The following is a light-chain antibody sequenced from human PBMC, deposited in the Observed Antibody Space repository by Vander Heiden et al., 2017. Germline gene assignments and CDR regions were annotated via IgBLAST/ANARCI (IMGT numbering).Light chain of an antibody. CDR2: DGN. CDR1: NIGIKS. CDR3: QVWDSSSNHVV. V-gene: IGLV3-21*02. J-gene: IGLJ2*01. Sequence: SYVLTQPPSVSVAPGQTASITCGGNNIGIKSVHWYQQEPGQAPVLVVYDGNDRPSGIPERFSGSNSGNTATLTISRVEAGDEADYYCQVWDSSSNHVVFGGGTKLTVL.